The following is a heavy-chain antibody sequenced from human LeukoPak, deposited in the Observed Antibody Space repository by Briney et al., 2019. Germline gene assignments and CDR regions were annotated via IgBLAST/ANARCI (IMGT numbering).Heavy chain of an antibody. CDR3: ARITGAVVGTGYFEL. CDR2: IIPNLGIS. CDR1: GGTFSSQA. D-gene: IGHD1-26*01. V-gene: IGHV1-69*04. Sequence: GASVKVSCKASGGTFSSQAISWVRQAPGQGLEWMGRIIPNLGISHYAQKFQGRVTITADKSTSTAYMELSSLRSEDTAVYYCARITGAVVGTGYFELWGRGTLVTVSS. J-gene: IGHJ2*01.